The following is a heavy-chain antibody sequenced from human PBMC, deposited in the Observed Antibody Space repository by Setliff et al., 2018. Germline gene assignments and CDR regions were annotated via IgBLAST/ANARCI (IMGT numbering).Heavy chain of an antibody. CDR3: ARVRVGATDFAFDV. CDR1: VGPFSAYS. CDR2: INHSGST. V-gene: IGHV4-34*01. J-gene: IGHJ3*01. D-gene: IGHD1-26*01. Sequence: SETLSLTCAVYVGPFSAYSWSWIRQPPGKGLEWIREINHSGSTNYSPSLKSRVTISADTSKNQFSLKLRSVTAADTAVYYCARVRVGATDFAFDVWGQGTMVTVSS.